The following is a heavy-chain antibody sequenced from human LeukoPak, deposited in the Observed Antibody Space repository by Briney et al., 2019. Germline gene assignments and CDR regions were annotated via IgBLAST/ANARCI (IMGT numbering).Heavy chain of an antibody. J-gene: IGHJ4*02. CDR3: AKGPLRGTAAAIDY. CDR2: IYNDGST. V-gene: IGHV3-53*05. D-gene: IGHD2-2*01. Sequence: GGSLRLSCATSGFTVSANYMTWVRQAPGKGLEWVSVIYNDGSTYYADSVKGRFTISRDISTDTLWLQMDSLRTEDTAVYYCAKGPLRGTAAAIDYWGQGTLVTVSS. CDR1: GFTVSANY.